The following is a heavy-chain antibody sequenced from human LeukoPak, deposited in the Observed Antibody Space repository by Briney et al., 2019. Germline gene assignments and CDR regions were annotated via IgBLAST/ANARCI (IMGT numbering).Heavy chain of an antibody. CDR3: AKASVGAALYYFDY. CDR2: ISGSGDNT. D-gene: IGHD2-15*01. Sequence: GGSLRLSCAASGFTFSSYAMSWVRQAPGKGLEWVSGISGSGDNTYYADSVKGRFTISRDNSKNTLYLQMNSLRAEDTAVYYCAKASVGAALYYFDYWGQGTLVTVSS. J-gene: IGHJ4*02. CDR1: GFTFSSYA. V-gene: IGHV3-23*01.